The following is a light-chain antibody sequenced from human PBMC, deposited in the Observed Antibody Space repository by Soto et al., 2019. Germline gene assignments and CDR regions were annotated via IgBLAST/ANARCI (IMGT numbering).Light chain of an antibody. CDR2: KAS. V-gene: IGKV1-5*03. CDR1: QSLLHSNGYNY. J-gene: IGKJ1*01. CDR3: QHYNSYSEA. Sequence: MTQTPLSLSVTPGQPASISCRSSQSLLHSNGYNYLAWYQQKPGKAPKLLIYKASTLKSGVPSRFSGTGSGTEFTLTLSSLQPDDFATYYCQHYNSYSEAFGQGTKVDI.